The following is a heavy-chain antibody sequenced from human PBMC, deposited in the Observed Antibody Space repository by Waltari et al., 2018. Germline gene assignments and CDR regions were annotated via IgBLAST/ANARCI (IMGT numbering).Heavy chain of an antibody. CDR2: IYYSGST. CDR3: ARGYYYDSSGPEYYFDY. J-gene: IGHJ4*02. V-gene: IGHV4-31*03. CDR1: GGSISSGGYY. Sequence: QVQLQESGPGLVKPSQTLSLTCTVSGGSISSGGYYWSWIRQHPGKGLEWIGYIYYSGSTYYNPALKSRVTISVDTSKNQFSLKLSSVTAADTAVYYCARGYYYDSSGPEYYFDYWGQGTLVTVSS. D-gene: IGHD3-22*01.